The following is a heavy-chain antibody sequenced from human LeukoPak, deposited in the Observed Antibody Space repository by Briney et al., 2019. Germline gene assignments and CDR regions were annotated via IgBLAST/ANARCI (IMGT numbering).Heavy chain of an antibody. J-gene: IGHJ4*02. CDR2: INPNSGGT. CDR3: ARRGYDSSGYVFFDY. Sequence: ASVKVSCKASGYTFTGYYMHWVRQAPGQGLEWMGWINPNSGGTNYAQKFQGRVTMTRGTSISTAYMELSRLRSDDTAVYYCARRGYDSSGYVFFDYWGQGTLVTVSS. V-gene: IGHV1-2*02. D-gene: IGHD3-22*01. CDR1: GYTFTGYY.